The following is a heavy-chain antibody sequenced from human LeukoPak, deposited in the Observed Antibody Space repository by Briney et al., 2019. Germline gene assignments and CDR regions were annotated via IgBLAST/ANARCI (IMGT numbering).Heavy chain of an antibody. CDR1: GGSISGYY. J-gene: IGHJ4*02. Sequence: SETLSLTCTVSGGSISGYYWSWLRQPPGKALEWIGYIYYSGSTNYNPSLKSRVTISLDTSKNQFSLKLSSVTAADTAVQYCARVLTYGSRTYYFDYWGQGTLVTVPS. CDR3: ARVLTYGSRTYYFDY. D-gene: IGHD3-10*01. V-gene: IGHV4-59*01. CDR2: IYYSGST.